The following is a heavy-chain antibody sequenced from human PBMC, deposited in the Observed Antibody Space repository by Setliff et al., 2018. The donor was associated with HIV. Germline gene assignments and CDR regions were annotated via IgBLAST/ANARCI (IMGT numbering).Heavy chain of an antibody. J-gene: IGHJ4*02. CDR2: IYSSGST. D-gene: IGHD3-10*01. V-gene: IGHV4-4*09. CDR1: GGSISSYY. Sequence: SETLSLTCTVSGGSISSYYWSWIRQPPRKGLEWLGHIYSSGSTNYNPSLKSRVTISVDTSKNQFSLKLYSVTAADTAVYYCARAYFGSGIYYWGQGTLVTVSS. CDR3: ARAYFGSGIYY.